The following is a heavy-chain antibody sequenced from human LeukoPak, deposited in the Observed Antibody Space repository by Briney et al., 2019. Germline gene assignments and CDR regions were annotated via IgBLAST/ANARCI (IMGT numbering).Heavy chain of an antibody. CDR1: GYTFTSYD. V-gene: IGHV1-69*13. Sequence: SVKVSCKASGYTFTSYDINWARQATGQGLEWMGGIIPIFGTANYAQKFQGRVTITADESTSTAYMELSSLRSEDTAVYYCARKEGYYFDYWGQGTLVTVSS. CDR2: IIPIFGTA. J-gene: IGHJ4*02. CDR3: ARKEGYYFDY.